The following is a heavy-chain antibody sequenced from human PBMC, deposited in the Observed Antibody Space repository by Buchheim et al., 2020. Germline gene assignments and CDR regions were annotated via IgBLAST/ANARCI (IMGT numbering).Heavy chain of an antibody. D-gene: IGHD5-24*01. CDR2: IRYSGTT. CDR1: GGSISNSAYF. CDR3: ARENRDGYRNGVDV. J-gene: IGHJ6*02. Sequence: QLQLQESGPGLVKPSETLSLTCTVSGGSISNSAYFWGWIRQPPGKGPEWIATIRYSGTTYLNPSLQNRVTLSVDTSKKRFSLTLRSVTAADTALYYCARENRDGYRNGVDVWGQGTT. V-gene: IGHV4-39*07.